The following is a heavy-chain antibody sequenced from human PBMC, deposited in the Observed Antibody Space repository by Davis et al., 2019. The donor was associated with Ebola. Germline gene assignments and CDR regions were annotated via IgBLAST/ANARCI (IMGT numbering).Heavy chain of an antibody. CDR3: AKALDTAMGSDYGG. Sequence: GESLKISCAASGFTFSSYAMSWVRQAPGKGLEWVSAISGSGGSTYYADSVKGRFTISRDNSKNTLYLQMNSLRAEDTAVYYCAKALDTAMGSDYGGWGQGTLVTVSS. CDR2: ISGSGGST. CDR1: GFTFSSYA. J-gene: IGHJ4*02. V-gene: IGHV3-23*01. D-gene: IGHD5-18*01.